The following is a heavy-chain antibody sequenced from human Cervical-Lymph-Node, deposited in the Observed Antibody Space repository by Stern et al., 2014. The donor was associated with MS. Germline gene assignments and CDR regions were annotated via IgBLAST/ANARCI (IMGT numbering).Heavy chain of an antibody. D-gene: IGHD2-21*02. CDR3: ARIGVTATCPDY. CDR2: IDWDDDK. J-gene: IGHJ4*02. Sequence: QVTLRESGPALVKPTQTLTLTCTFSGFSLTTSGMRVSWIRQPPGKALEWLARIDWDDDKFYSTSLKTRLTISKDTSKNQVVLTLTNMDLVDTATYYCARIGVTATCPDYWGQGTQVIVSS. CDR1: GFSLTTSGMR. V-gene: IGHV2-70*04.